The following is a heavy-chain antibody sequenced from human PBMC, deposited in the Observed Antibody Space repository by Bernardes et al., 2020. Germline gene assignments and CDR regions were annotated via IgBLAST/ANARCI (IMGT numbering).Heavy chain of an antibody. J-gene: IGHJ6*03. CDR2: ISSSSSYI. CDR3: ARDYYYYYMDV. V-gene: IGHV3-21*01. Sequence: GGSLRLSCAVSGFTFSSFSMNWVRQAPGKGLEWVSSISSSSSYIYYADSVKGRFTISRDNAKNSLYLQMNSLRADNTAVYYCARDYYYYYMDVWGKGPSVTVS. CDR1: GFTFSSFS.